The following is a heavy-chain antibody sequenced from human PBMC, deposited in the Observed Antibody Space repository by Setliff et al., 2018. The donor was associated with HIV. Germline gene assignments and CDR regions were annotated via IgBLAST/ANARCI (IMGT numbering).Heavy chain of an antibody. V-gene: IGHV1-69*10. CDR2: IIPMLGIT. J-gene: IGHJ4*02. CDR1: GGTFNTYA. D-gene: IGHD3-22*01. Sequence: SVKVSCKASGGTFNTYAINWVRQAPGQGLEWMGGIIPMLGITNYAQRFQGRVTITAGESTDTAYMELTSLRSEDTAVYYCASSDYYDSSPRNWGQGALVTVSS. CDR3: ASSDYYDSSPRN.